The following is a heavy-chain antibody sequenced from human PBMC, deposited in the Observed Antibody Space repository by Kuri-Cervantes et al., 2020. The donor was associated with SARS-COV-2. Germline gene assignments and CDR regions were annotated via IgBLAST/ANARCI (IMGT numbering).Heavy chain of an antibody. CDR2: IYHSGST. CDR1: GGSSSGYY. D-gene: IGHD6-19*01. CDR3: ARHGGIAVAGTFDY. J-gene: IGHJ4*02. V-gene: IGHV4-38-2*02. Sequence: SEILSLTCTVSGGSSSGYYWGWIRQPPGKGLEWIGSIYHSGSTYYNPSLKSRVTISVDTSKNQFSLKLSSVTAADTAVYYCARHGGIAVAGTFDYWGQGTLVTVSS.